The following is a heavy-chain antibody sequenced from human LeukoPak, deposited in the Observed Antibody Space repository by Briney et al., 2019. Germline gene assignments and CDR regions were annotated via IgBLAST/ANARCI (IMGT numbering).Heavy chain of an antibody. Sequence: GGSLRLSCAAPGFTFSNYNMSWVRQAPGKGLEWVSAISDTGNTYHADSVKGRFTISRDSSKNTLFLQMNRLRPEDAAVYYCAKAPVTTCRGAFCYPFDYWGLGTLVTVSS. J-gene: IGHJ4*02. CDR1: GFTFSNYN. CDR2: ISDTGNT. CDR3: AKAPVTTCRGAFCYPFDY. D-gene: IGHD2-15*01. V-gene: IGHV3-23*01.